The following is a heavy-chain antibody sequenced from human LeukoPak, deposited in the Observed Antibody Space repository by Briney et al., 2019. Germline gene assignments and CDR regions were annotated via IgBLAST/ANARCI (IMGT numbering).Heavy chain of an antibody. J-gene: IGHJ5*02. Sequence: ASVKVSCKASGYTFTSYDINWVRQATGQGLEWMGWMNPNSGNTGYAQKFQGRVTMTRNTSISTAYMELSSLRSEDTAVYYCARGRGWWYRLLWFDPGAREPWSPSPQ. D-gene: IGHD2-15*01. CDR2: MNPNSGNT. CDR3: ARGRGWWYRLLWFDP. V-gene: IGHV1-8*01. CDR1: GYTFTSYD.